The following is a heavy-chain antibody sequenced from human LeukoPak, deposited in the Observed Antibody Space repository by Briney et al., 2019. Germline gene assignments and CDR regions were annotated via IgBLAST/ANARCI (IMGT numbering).Heavy chain of an antibody. CDR2: ISSNGGST. CDR1: GFTFSSYA. D-gene: IGHD2-2*01. Sequence: GGSLRLSCAASGFTFSSYAMHWVRQAPGKGLECVSAISSNGGSTYYANSVKGRFTISRDNSKNTLYLQMGRLRAEDMAVYYCARVAAIAGWFDYWGQGTLVTVSS. CDR3: ARVAAIAGWFDY. J-gene: IGHJ4*02. V-gene: IGHV3-64*01.